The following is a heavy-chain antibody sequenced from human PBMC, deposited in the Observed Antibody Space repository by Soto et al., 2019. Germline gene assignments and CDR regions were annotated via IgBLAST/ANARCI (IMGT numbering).Heavy chain of an antibody. Sequence: QVPLVQSGAEVKKPGASVKVSCKASGYTFTSSDINWVRQATGQGLEWMGWMNPNSGNAGYAQRFKGIVTMTRNSSITTAYLELRSLRSEETAVYYCAIERETRGFYPWGQVTMFTVSS. CDR2: MNPNSGNA. J-gene: IGHJ5*02. CDR1: GYTFTSSD. V-gene: IGHV1-8*01. CDR3: AIERETRGFYP. D-gene: IGHD1-26*01.